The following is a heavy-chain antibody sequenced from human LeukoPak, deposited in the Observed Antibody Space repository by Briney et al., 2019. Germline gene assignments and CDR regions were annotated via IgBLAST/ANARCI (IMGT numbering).Heavy chain of an antibody. CDR3: TRSGFGGGVSFDY. J-gene: IGHJ4*02. D-gene: IGHD3-16*01. CDR1: GYTFTGYY. CDR2: MNPNSGDT. Sequence: ASVKVSCKASGYTFTGYYMHWVRQAPGQGLEWLGWMNPNSGDTGYVQKFQGRITMTRSPSISTAYMELSSLGSEDTAVYYCTRSGFGGGVSFDYWGQGTPVTVSS. V-gene: IGHV1-8*02.